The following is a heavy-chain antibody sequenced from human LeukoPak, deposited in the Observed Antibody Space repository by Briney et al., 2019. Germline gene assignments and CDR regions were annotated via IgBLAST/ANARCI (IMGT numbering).Heavy chain of an antibody. J-gene: IGHJ4*02. CDR3: ANDAGNCGGNCPFFDF. CDR2: IFGSGGSA. D-gene: IGHD2-21*01. V-gene: IGHV3-23*01. CDR1: GSTFNSYA. Sequence: PGGSLRLSCAASGSTFNSYAMYWVRQAPGKGLEWASGIFGSGGSAHYADSVKGRFTISRDDSKTTLYLQMTALRAEDTAVYYCANDAGNCGGNCPFFDFWGQGTLVTVSS.